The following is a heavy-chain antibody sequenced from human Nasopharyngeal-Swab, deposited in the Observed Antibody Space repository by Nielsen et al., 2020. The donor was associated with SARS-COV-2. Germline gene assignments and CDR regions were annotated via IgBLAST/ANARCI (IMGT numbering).Heavy chain of an antibody. J-gene: IGHJ4*02. Sequence: WVRQAPGQGLEWMGWMNPNSGNTGYAQKFQGRVTMSRDTSISTAYMELNSLTSEDTAVYYCARKGASDYWGPGTLVTVSS. CDR3: ARKGASDY. V-gene: IGHV1-8*01. CDR2: MNPNSGNT. D-gene: IGHD3-16*01.